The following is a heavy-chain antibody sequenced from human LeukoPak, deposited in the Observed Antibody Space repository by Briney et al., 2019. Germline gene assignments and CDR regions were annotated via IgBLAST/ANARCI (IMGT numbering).Heavy chain of an antibody. Sequence: GGSLRLSCAASGFTFSSYEMNWVRQAPGKGLEWVSYISSSGSTIYYADSVKGRFTISRDNAKNSLYLQMNSLRAEDTAVYYCARDARRVQAVCYYMDVWGKGTTVTVSS. CDR3: ARDARRVQAVCYYMDV. CDR2: ISSSGSTI. D-gene: IGHD2-8*02. CDR1: GFTFSSYE. J-gene: IGHJ6*03. V-gene: IGHV3-48*03.